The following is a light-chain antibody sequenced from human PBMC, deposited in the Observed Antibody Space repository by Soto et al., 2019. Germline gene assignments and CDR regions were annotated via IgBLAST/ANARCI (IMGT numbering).Light chain of an antibody. CDR3: SSYTSSSPYV. J-gene: IGLJ1*01. V-gene: IGLV2-14*01. CDR1: SSDVGGYNY. CDR2: EVS. Sequence: ALTQPASVSGSPGQSITISYTGTSSDVGGYNYVSWYQQHPGKAPKLMIYEVSNRPSGVSNRFSGSKSGNTASLTISGLQAEDEADYYCSSYTSSSPYVFGAGTKVTAL.